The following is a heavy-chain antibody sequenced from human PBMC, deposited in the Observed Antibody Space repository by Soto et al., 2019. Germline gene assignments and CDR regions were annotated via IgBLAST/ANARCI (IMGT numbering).Heavy chain of an antibody. CDR3: ARDPRDRDAFSL. J-gene: IGHJ3*01. D-gene: IGHD2-21*01. Sequence: QVQLVQSGAEVKKPGSSVKVSCKASGGNFNNYAISWVRQAPAQGLQWMGGIIPIIDTTHYAQKLQGRVTISADRGRTTVYMALTGLTSDYSATYFCARDPRDRDAFSLWGQGTVVTVSS. CDR1: GGNFNNYA. V-gene: IGHV1-69*06. CDR2: IIPIIDTT.